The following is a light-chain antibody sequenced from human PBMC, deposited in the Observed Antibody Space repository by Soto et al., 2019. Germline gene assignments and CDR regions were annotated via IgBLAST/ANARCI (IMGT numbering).Light chain of an antibody. CDR3: QHSGSPYT. Sequence: EIVLTQSPGTLSLSPGERATLSCRASQSVSSSYLAWDQQKPGQAPRLLIYGASSRATGIPDRFSGSGSGTDFTLTISRLEPEDVAVYYCQHSGSPYTFGQGPKLEIQ. CDR2: GAS. CDR1: QSVSSSY. J-gene: IGKJ2*01. V-gene: IGKV3-20*01.